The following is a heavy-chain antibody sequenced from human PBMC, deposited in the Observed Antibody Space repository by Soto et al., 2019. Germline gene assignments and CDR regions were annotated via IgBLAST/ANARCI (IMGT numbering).Heavy chain of an antibody. Sequence: GESLKISCKGSGYSFTSYWISWVRQMPGKGLEWMGRIDPSDSYTNYSPSFQGHVTISADKSISTAYLQWSSLKASDTAMYYCASSHTVTPIYYYYGMDVWGQGTTVTVSS. CDR2: IDPSDSYT. J-gene: IGHJ6*02. D-gene: IGHD4-4*01. V-gene: IGHV5-10-1*01. CDR1: GYSFTSYW. CDR3: ASSHTVTPIYYYYGMDV.